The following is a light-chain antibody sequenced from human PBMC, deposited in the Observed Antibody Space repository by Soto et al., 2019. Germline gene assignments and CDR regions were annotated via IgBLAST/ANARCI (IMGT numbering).Light chain of an antibody. CDR1: QSVSSY. V-gene: IGKV3-11*01. CDR2: DAS. J-gene: IGKJ5*01. Sequence: EIVLTQSPATLSLSPGERATLSCRASQSVSSYLAWYQQKPGQAPRLLIYDASNRATGIPARFSGSGSGTDFTLTISSLEPEDCAVYYCQQRSNRFGQGTRLEIK. CDR3: QQRSNR.